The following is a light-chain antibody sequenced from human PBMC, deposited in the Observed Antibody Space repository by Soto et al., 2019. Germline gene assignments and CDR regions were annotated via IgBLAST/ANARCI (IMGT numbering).Light chain of an antibody. CDR3: SSYTSSSTHNYV. CDR2: EVS. V-gene: IGLV2-14*01. Sequence: QSALTQPASVSGSPGQSITISRTGTSSDVGGYNYVSWYQQHPGKAPKLMIYEVSNRPSGVSNRFSGSKSGNTASLTISGLQAEDEADYYCSSYTSSSTHNYVFGTGTKVTV. J-gene: IGLJ1*01. CDR1: SSDVGGYNY.